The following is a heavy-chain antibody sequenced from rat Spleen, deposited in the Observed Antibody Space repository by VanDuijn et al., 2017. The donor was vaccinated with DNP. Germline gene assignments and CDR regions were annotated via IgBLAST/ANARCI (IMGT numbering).Heavy chain of an antibody. CDR2: ISSGGTT. CDR3: TRGTAVVAGFDD. Sequence: QVQLKESGPGLVQASQTLSLTCTVSGFSLTTYGVSWVRQPPGKGLEWIAAISSGGTTYYNSALKSRLSISRDTSKSQVFLKVNSLQTEDTAIHFCTRGTAVVAGFDDWGPGVLVTVSS. CDR1: GFSLTTYG. D-gene: IGHD1-1*01. V-gene: IGHV2S12*01. J-gene: IGHJ2*01.